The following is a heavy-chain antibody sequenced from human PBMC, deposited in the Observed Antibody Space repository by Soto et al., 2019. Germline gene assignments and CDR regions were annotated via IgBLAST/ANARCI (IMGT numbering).Heavy chain of an antibody. V-gene: IGHV1-69*12. D-gene: IGHD1-1*01. J-gene: IGHJ6*02. Sequence: QLQLEQSGAEVKKPGSSVKVSCKASGGTFRNSAISWVRQAPGPGLEWMGGIMPIFRTPDYAQKVQGRVTISADESTSTACLELSGLRSDSTAVYFCARDNDLQQLGGNYYYILDVWGHGTTVTVSS. CDR1: GGTFRNSA. CDR2: IMPIFRTP. CDR3: ARDNDLQQLGGNYYYILDV.